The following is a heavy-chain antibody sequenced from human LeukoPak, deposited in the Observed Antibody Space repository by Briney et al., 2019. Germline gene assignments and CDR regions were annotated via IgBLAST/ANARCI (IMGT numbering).Heavy chain of an antibody. J-gene: IGHJ4*02. CDR2: IRSKANSYAT. D-gene: IGHD3-16*02. Sequence: GGSLRLSCAASGFTFSGSAMHWVRQASGKGLEWVGRIRSKANSYATAYAASVNGRFTISRDDSKNTAYLQMNSLKTEDTAVYYCTSRSSTFGGVIDLDYWGQGTLVTVSS. CDR1: GFTFSGSA. V-gene: IGHV3-73*01. CDR3: TSRSSTFGGVIDLDY.